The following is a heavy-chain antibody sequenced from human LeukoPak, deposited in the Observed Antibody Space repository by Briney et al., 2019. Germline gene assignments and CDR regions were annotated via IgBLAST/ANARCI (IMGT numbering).Heavy chain of an antibody. D-gene: IGHD2-21*02. CDR3: ARDIVVVTAIGHNWFDP. Sequence: GASVKVSCKASGYTFTSYYMHWVRQAPGQGLEWMGIINPSGGSTSYAQKFQGRVTMTRDTSTSTVYMELSSLRSEDTAVYYCARDIVVVTAIGHNWFDPWGQGTLVTVSS. J-gene: IGHJ5*02. V-gene: IGHV1-46*01. CDR2: INPSGGST. CDR1: GYTFTSYY.